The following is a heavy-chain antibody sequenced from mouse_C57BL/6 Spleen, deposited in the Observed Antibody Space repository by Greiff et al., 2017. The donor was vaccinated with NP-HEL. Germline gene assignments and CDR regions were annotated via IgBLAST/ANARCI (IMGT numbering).Heavy chain of an antibody. J-gene: IGHJ4*01. CDR1: GYAFSSSW. V-gene: IGHV1-82*01. Sequence: VQLQQSGPELVKPGASVKISCKASGYAFSSSWMNWVKQRPGKGLEWIGRIYPGDGDTNYNGKFKGKATLTADKSSSTAYMQLSSLTSEDSAVYFCARGGGLPLAMDYWGQGTSVTVSS. CDR3: ARGGGLPLAMDY. CDR2: IYPGDGDT.